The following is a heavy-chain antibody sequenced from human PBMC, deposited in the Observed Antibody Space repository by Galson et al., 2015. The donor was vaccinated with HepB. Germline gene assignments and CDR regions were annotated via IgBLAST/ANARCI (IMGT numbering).Heavy chain of an antibody. CDR1: GGTFSSYA. J-gene: IGHJ4*02. D-gene: IGHD1-14*01. Sequence: SVKVSCKASGGTFSSYAISWVRQAPGQGLEWMGGIIPIFGTANYAQKFQGRVTITADESTSTAYMKLSSLRSEDTAVYYCARDGIRNTIDYWGQGTLVTVSS. CDR2: IIPIFGTA. CDR3: ARDGIRNTIDY. V-gene: IGHV1-69*13.